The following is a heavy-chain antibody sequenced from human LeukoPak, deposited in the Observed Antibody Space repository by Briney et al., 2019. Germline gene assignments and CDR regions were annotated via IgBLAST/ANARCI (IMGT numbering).Heavy chain of an antibody. CDR2: INPNSDGT. Sequence: ASVKVSCKASGYTFTGYYMHWVRQAPGQGLEWMGWINPNSDGTNYALKFQGRVTMTRDTSISTAYMELTRLRSDDTAVYYCARDLAYCSSTNCFTHEDVFDIRGQGTMVTVSS. CDR3: ARDLAYCSSTNCFTHEDVFDI. V-gene: IGHV1-2*02. CDR1: GYTFTGYY. J-gene: IGHJ3*02. D-gene: IGHD2-2*02.